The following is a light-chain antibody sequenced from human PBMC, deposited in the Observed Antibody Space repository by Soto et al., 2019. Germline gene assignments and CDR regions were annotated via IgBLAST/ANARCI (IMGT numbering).Light chain of an antibody. Sequence: EIVLTQSPGTLSLSPGERATLSCRASQSVSSSNLAWYQQKPGQAPRLLFYTASSRAAGIPDRFSGSGSGTDFTVTISRLEPEDVAVYYCQQYGNSPWTFGQGTKVEIK. CDR1: QSVSSSN. J-gene: IGKJ1*01. CDR3: QQYGNSPWT. CDR2: TAS. V-gene: IGKV3-20*01.